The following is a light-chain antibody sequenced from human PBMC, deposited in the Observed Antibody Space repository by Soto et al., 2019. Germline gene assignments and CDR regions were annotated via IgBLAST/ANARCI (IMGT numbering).Light chain of an antibody. Sequence: QSVLTQPPSVSGAPGQRVTISCTGSSYNIGAGYDVHWYQQLPGTAPKLLIYGNSNRPSGVPDRFSGSKSGTSASLAITGLQAEDEADYYCQSYDSSLTVFGGGTK. CDR1: SYNIGAGYD. J-gene: IGLJ2*01. CDR2: GNS. CDR3: QSYDSSLTV. V-gene: IGLV1-40*01.